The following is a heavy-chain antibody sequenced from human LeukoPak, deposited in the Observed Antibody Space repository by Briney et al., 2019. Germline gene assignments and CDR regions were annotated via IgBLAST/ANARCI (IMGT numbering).Heavy chain of an antibody. V-gene: IGHV4-4*07. D-gene: IGHD2-2*01. J-gene: IGHJ3*02. CDR3: ARDSPIYCTSTSCSYDAFDI. CDR1: GGSISSYY. Sequence: SETLSLTCTVSGGSISSYYWSWIRQPAGKGLEWIGRIYTSGSTNYNPSLKSRVTMSIDTSKNQFSLKLSSVTAADTAMYYCARDSPIYCTSTSCSYDAFDIWGQGTMVTVSS. CDR2: IYTSGST.